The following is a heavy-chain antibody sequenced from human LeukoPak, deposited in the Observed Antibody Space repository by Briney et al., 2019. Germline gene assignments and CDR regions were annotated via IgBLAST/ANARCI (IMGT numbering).Heavy chain of an antibody. V-gene: IGHV3-23*01. CDR1: GFTFSSYA. D-gene: IGHD5-18*01. Sequence: PGGSLRLSCAASGFTFSSYAMSWVRQAPGKGLEWVSAISCSGGSTYYADSVKGRFTTSRDNSKNNLYFQTNSLRDEDKAVYYCAKLSEGHKRIQLWIDYWGKGTLVTVSS. CDR3: AKLSEGHKRIQLWIDY. J-gene: IGHJ4*02. CDR2: ISCSGGST.